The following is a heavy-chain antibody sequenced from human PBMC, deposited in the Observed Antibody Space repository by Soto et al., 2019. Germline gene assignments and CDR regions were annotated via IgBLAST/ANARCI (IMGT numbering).Heavy chain of an antibody. J-gene: IGHJ4*02. V-gene: IGHV3-21*06. Sequence: KAGGSLRLSCAASGFIFTRYSMNWVRQAPGKGLEWVSSISSTTNYIYCGDSMKGRFTISRDNAKNSLYLEMNSLRAEDTAVYYCARESEDLTSNFDYWGQGTLVTVSS. CDR1: GFIFTRYS. CDR3: ARESEDLTSNFDY. CDR2: ISSTTNYI.